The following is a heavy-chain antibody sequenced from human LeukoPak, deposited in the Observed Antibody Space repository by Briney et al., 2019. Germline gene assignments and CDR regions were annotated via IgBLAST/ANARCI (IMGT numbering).Heavy chain of an antibody. CDR3: ARDRHGGMDV. Sequence: SETLCLTCTVSGGSISSGSYYWSWIRPPAGKGLEWIGRNYTSGSTNYNPSLNSRVNISVDTFKNQFSLKLSSVTAADTAVYYCARDRHGGMDVWGQGATVTVCS. CDR1: GGSISSGSYY. V-gene: IGHV4-61*02. CDR2: NYTSGST. J-gene: IGHJ6*02.